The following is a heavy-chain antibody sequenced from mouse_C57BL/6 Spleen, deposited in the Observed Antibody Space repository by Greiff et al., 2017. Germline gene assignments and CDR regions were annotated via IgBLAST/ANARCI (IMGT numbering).Heavy chain of an antibody. Sequence: EVQLLQSGTVLARPGASVKMSCTTSGYTFTSYWMHWVQQRPGQGLEWIGAIYPGNSDTSYNQTFKGKAKLTAVTSASTDYMELSSLTNEDSAVYYCSDYYGSRYFDVWGTGTTVTVSS. D-gene: IGHD1-1*01. CDR2: IYPGNSDT. V-gene: IGHV1-5*01. CDR3: SDYYGSRYFDV. CDR1: GYTFTSYW. J-gene: IGHJ1*03.